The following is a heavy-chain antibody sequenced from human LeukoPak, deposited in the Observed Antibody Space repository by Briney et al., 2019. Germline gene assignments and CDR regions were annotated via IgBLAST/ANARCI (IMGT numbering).Heavy chain of an antibody. J-gene: IGHJ3*02. V-gene: IGHV4-39*01. CDR3: GGHLRSIVVVKGRAFDI. CDR2: IYYSGST. Sequence: PSETLSLTCTVSGGAISSSSYYWGWIRQPPGKGREWIGSIYYSGSTYYNPSLKSRVTISVDTSKNQFSLKLSSVTAADTAVYYCGGHLRSIVVVKGRAFDIWGQGTMVTVSS. CDR1: GGAISSSSYY. D-gene: IGHD3-22*01.